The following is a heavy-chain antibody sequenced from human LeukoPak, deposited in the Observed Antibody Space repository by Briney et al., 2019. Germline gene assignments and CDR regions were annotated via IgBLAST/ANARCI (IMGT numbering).Heavy chain of an antibody. CDR1: GFTFSSYE. J-gene: IGHJ4*02. CDR3: ARALGPIEH. Sequence: GGFLRLSCAASGFTFSSYEMNWVRQAPGKGLEWVSYISSSGSTIFYADSVKGRFNISRDNAKKALYLQMNSLRVEDNGVYYCARALGPIEHWGRGTLVTVSS. CDR2: ISSSGSTI. D-gene: IGHD3-10*01. V-gene: IGHV3-48*03.